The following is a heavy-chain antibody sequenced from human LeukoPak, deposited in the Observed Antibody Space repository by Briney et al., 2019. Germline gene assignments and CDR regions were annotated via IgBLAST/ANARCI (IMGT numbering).Heavy chain of an antibody. D-gene: IGHD3-22*01. CDR1: GGSFSGYY. CDR3: ARVGYDSSGG. J-gene: IGHJ4*02. CDR2: INHSGST. V-gene: IGHV4-34*01. Sequence: SETLSLTCAVYGGSFSGYYWSWIRQPPGKGLEWIGEINHSGSTNYNPSLKSRVTISVDTSKNQFSLKLSSVTAADTAVYYCARVGYDSSGGWGQGTLVAVSS.